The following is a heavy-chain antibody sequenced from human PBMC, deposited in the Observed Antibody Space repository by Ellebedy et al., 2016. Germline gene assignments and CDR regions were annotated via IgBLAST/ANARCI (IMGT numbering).Heavy chain of an antibody. CDR3: ARGGNYDFWSGYYGGWDY. CDR1: GGTFSSYA. Sequence: SVKVSXXASGGTFSSYAISWVRQAPGQGLEWMGGIIPIFGTANYAQKFQGRVTITADESTSTAYMELSSLRSEDTAVYYCARGGNYDFWSGYYGGWDYWGQGTLVTVSS. CDR2: IIPIFGTA. J-gene: IGHJ4*02. D-gene: IGHD3-3*01. V-gene: IGHV1-69*13.